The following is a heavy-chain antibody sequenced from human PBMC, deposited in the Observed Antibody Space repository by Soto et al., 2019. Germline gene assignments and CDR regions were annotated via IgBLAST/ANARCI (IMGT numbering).Heavy chain of an antibody. CDR2: INSDGSST. CDR3: TSPGRYSSGWRNTFDI. D-gene: IGHD6-19*01. Sequence: GGSLRLSCAASGFTFSSYWMHWVRRAPGKGLVWVSRINSDGSSTSYADSVKGRFTISRDNAKNTLYLQMNSLRAEDTAVYYCTSPGRYSSGWRNTFDIWGQGTMVTVSS. CDR1: GFTFSSYW. J-gene: IGHJ3*02. V-gene: IGHV3-74*01.